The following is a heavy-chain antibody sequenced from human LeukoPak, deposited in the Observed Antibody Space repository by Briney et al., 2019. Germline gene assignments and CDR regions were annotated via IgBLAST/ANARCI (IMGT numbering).Heavy chain of an antibody. V-gene: IGHV4-61*01. Sequence: SETLSLTCTVSGGSVNSGSSYWSWIRQPPGKGLEWIGCISYSGSTNYNPSLRSRVTMSLDTSKNQFSLTLSSVTAADTAVYFCATRRVGATFDYWGQGTLVAVSS. CDR2: ISYSGST. CDR3: ATRRVGATFDY. CDR1: GGSVNSGSSY. J-gene: IGHJ4*02. D-gene: IGHD1-26*01.